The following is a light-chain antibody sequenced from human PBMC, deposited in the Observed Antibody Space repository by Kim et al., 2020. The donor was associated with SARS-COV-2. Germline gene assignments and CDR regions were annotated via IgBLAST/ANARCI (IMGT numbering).Light chain of an antibody. V-gene: IGLV10-54*01. CDR3: SAWDSSLSAWV. CDR2: RNN. Sequence: RHTATLTCTGTSHDVGNEGATWLQQHQGHPPKLLSSRNNNRPSGISERFSASRSGDTASLTITGLQPEDEADYYCSAWDSSLSAWVFGGGTKLTVL. J-gene: IGLJ3*02. CDR1: SHDVGNEG.